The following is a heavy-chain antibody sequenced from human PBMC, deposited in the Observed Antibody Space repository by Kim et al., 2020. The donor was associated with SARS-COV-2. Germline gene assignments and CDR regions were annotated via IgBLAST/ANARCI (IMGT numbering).Heavy chain of an antibody. J-gene: IGHJ4*02. D-gene: IGHD2-2*01. V-gene: IGHV3-23*01. CDR3: AKGTTSTTYSDTDY. CDR1: GFTFSNYA. CDR2: ISAGGITT. Sequence: GGSLRLSCAASGFTFSNYAMSWVRQAPGRGLEWVSTISAGGITTYYADSVKGRFTISRENSKNTLSLQMNSLRAEDTAVYYCAKGTTSTTYSDTDYWGQGTLVTVSS.